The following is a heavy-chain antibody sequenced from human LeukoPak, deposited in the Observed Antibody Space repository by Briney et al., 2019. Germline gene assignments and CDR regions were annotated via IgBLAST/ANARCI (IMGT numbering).Heavy chain of an antibody. V-gene: IGHV6-1*01. CDR2: TYYRSKWYN. J-gene: IGHJ4*02. CDR1: GDSVSSKNGA. CDR3: ARDFGTTGWHTFDY. Sequence: SQTLSLTCVVSGDSVSSKNGAWNWLRQSPSRGLEWLGRTYYRSKWYNDYAESMEGRMTISQDTSKNQYSLHLYFVTPDDTAVYYCARDFGTTGWHTFDYWGQGTLVTVSS. D-gene: IGHD6-19*01.